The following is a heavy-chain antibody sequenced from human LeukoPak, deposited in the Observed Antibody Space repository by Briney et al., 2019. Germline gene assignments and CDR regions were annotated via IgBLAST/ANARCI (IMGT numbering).Heavy chain of an antibody. V-gene: IGHV3-23*01. CDR3: AKVPGYCSGGSCYYPPAWDY. CDR1: GFTFSSYA. D-gene: IGHD2-15*01. J-gene: IGHJ4*02. Sequence: GGSLRLSCAASGFTFSSYAMSWVRQAPGKGLEWVSAISGSGGSTYYADSVKGRFTISRDNSKNTLYLQMNSLRAEDTAVYYCAKVPGYCSGGSCYYPPAWDYWGQGTLVTVSS. CDR2: ISGSGGST.